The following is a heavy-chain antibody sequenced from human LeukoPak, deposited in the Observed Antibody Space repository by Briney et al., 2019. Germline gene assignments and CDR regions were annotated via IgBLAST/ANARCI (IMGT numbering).Heavy chain of an antibody. Sequence: SETLSLTCTVSGGSISGYFWSWIRQPPGEGLKCIGYIYYRGNTIYNLSLKSRATISVDTSKNLFSLELTSVTAADTAVYYCARHADIAAYREGLDVWGKGTTVTVSS. CDR2: IYYRGNT. V-gene: IGHV4-59*01. CDR3: ARHADIAAYREGLDV. J-gene: IGHJ6*04. CDR1: GGSISGYF. D-gene: IGHD2-15*01.